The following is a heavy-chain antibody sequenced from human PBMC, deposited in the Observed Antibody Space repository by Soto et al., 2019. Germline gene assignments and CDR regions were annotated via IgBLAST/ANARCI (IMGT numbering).Heavy chain of an antibody. CDR1: GGSISSSNYY. V-gene: IGHV4-39*01. Sequence: SETLSLTCTVSGGSISSSNYYWGWIRQPPGKGLEWIGSIYYSGSTYYNPSLKSRVTISVDTSKNQFSLKLSSVTAADTAVYYCAKQESDWNDHFDYWGQGTLVTVSS. D-gene: IGHD1-1*01. J-gene: IGHJ4*02. CDR3: AKQESDWNDHFDY. CDR2: IYYSGST.